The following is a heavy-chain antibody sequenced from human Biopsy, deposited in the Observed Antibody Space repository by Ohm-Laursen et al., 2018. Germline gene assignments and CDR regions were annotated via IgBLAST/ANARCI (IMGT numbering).Heavy chain of an antibody. V-gene: IGHV4-59*01. CDR2: IYDRGSTA. D-gene: IGHD6-19*01. CDR1: GDSISSYY. J-gene: IGHJ4*02. Sequence: PSETLSLTCTVSGDSISSYYWSWIRQPPGQGLEYIGYIYDRGSTANYNPSLESRVTMSVDMPKNQFSLKLSSVTAADTAIYYCARGRRTSGWPYFDNWGQGALVIVSP. CDR3: ARGRRTSGWPYFDN.